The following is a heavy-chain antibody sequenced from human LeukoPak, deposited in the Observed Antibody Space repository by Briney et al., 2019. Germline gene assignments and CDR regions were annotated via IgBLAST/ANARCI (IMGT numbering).Heavy chain of an antibody. V-gene: IGHV3-23*01. CDR3: AKTEFTVPYYYGMDV. D-gene: IGHD4-11*01. J-gene: IGHJ6*02. Sequence: GGSLRLSCAASGFTFSNYAMSWVRQAPGKGLEWVSGISSSGDSTFYTDSVKGRFTISRDNAKNSLYLQMNSLRAEDTAVYYCAKTEFTVPYYYGMDVWGQGTTVTVSS. CDR1: GFTFSNYA. CDR2: ISSSGDST.